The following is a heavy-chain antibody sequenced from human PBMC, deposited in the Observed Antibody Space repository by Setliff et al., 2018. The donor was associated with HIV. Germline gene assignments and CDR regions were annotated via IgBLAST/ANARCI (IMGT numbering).Heavy chain of an antibody. CDR1: VESFSGFY. CDR2: INHSGST. CDR3: ASPASGGSSGQYHY. V-gene: IGHV4-34*01. Sequence: SETLSLTCAVYVESFSGFYWSWIRQPPGKGLEWIGEINHSGSTNYNPSLESRVTISVDTSKNQFSLKLSSVTAADTAVYYCASPASGGSSGQYHYWGQGTLVTVSS. J-gene: IGHJ4*02. D-gene: IGHD6-19*01.